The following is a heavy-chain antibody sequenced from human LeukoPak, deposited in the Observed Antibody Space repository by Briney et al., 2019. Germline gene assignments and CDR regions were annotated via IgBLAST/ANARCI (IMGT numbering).Heavy chain of an antibody. CDR3: ARGGVLLVVAATMNNWSDS. J-gene: IGHJ5*01. CDR2: INHSGKT. V-gene: IGHV4-34*01. D-gene: IGHD2-15*01. Sequence: PSETLSLTCAVYGGSFSQYYWNWIRQSPGKGLEWIGEINHSGKTNYNPALKSRVSLSVDTSKNQFSLKLTSVTAADTGVYYCARGGVLLVVAATMNNWSDSWGQGSLVTVSS. CDR1: GGSFSQYY.